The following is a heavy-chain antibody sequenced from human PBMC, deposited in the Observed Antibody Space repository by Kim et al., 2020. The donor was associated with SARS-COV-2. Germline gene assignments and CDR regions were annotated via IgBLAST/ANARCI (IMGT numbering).Heavy chain of an antibody. CDR1: GFTFSSYA. V-gene: IGHV3-30-3*01. J-gene: IGHJ4*02. D-gene: IGHD6-13*01. CDR2: ISYDGSKK. CDR3: ARIKQQLVLCY. Sequence: GGSLRLSCAASGFTFSSYAMHWVRQAPGKGLEWVAVISYDGSKKYYADSVKGRFTISRDNSKNTLYLQMNSLRAEDTAVYYCARIKQQLVLCYLGQVTLV.